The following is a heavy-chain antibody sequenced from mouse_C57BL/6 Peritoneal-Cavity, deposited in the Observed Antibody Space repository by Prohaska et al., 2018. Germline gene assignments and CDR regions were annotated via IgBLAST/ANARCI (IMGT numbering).Heavy chain of an antibody. Sequence: ESAPGLVKPSQFLSLTCFLTGFSITSGNSSYSLRHFPGNYLICLGYLSYDGSHNYNPSLKNRISITSDTSKNQLFLTLTSVTTEDTATYDCARSNNYGGYFDDWGTGTSVTVSS. V-gene: IGHV3-6*01. CDR3: ARSNNYGGYFDD. CDR1: GFSITSGNS. CDR2: LSYDGSH. D-gene: IGHD1-1*01. J-gene: IGHJ1*03.